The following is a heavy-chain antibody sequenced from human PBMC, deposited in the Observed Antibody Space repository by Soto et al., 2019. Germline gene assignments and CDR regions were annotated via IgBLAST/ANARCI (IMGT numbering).Heavy chain of an antibody. J-gene: IGHJ5*02. CDR1: GFSLSTAGVG. CDR3: VSGSFSNGLDP. CDR2: IYTDDHK. D-gene: IGHD3-10*01. Sequence: QITLKESGPTLVKPTQTLTLTCTFSGFSLSTAGVGVGWIRQPRGEALEWLALIYTDDHKRYSPSLRSRLTITKGTSKNQVVLTMTNMDPVDTATYYCVSGSFSNGLDPWGQGTLVTVSS. V-gene: IGHV2-5*02.